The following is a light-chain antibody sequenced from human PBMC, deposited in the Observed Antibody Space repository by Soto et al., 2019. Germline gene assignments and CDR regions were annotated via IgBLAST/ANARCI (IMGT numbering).Light chain of an antibody. J-gene: IGLJ7*01. Sequence: QSVLTQPPSVSAAPGQMVTISCSGSSSNIGINYVSWYQQLPGTGPKLLIYDNNKRPSGIPDRFSGSKSGTSATLGITGLQTGDEADYYCGTWDSSLSEAVFGGGTQRTVL. CDR2: DNN. CDR3: GTWDSSLSEAV. V-gene: IGLV1-51*01. CDR1: SSNIGINY.